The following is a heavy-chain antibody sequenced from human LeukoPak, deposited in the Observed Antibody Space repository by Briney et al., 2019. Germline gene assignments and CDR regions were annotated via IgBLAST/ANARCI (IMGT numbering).Heavy chain of an antibody. CDR3: ASRIYDSSGHDAFDI. Sequence: ASVKVSCKASGYTFTSYGISWVRQAPGQGLEWMGIINPSGGSTSYAQKFQGRVTMTRDTSTSTVYMELSSLRSEDTAVYYCASRIYDSSGHDAFDIWGRGTMVTVSS. V-gene: IGHV1-46*01. D-gene: IGHD3-22*01. CDR2: INPSGGST. CDR1: GYTFTSYG. J-gene: IGHJ3*02.